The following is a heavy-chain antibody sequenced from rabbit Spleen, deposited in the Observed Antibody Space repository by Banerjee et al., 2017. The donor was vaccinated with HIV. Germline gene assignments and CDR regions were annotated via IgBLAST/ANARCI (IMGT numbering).Heavy chain of an antibody. J-gene: IGHJ4*01. D-gene: IGHD7-1*01. V-gene: IGHV1S7*01. Sequence: QSLEESGGGLVQPGGSLKLSCKASGFTLSSYGVNWVRQAPGKGLEWIGDIDPIFGIAVYASWVNGRFTISSHNAQKTLYLQLSSLTAADTATYFCVRDQAGYAGYGPYYFNLWGPAPWSPS. CDR3: VRDQAGYAGYGPYYFNL. CDR1: GFTLSSYG. CDR2: IDPIFGIA.